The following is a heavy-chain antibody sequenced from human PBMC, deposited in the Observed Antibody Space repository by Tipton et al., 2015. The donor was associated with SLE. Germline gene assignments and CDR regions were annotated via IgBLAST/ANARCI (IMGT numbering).Heavy chain of an antibody. D-gene: IGHD1-14*01. V-gene: IGHV4-38-2*01. J-gene: IGHJ4*02. CDR2: IYHSGST. CDR3: ARAIRTADSNYIDN. CDR1: GYSISSGFY. Sequence: TLYLTCAVSGYSISSGFYWGWFRQPPGKGLEWIGNIYHSGSTYYNPSLRSRVTVSVDTSKNQFSLNLSAVTAADTAVYYCARAIRTADSNYIDNWGPGTLVTASS.